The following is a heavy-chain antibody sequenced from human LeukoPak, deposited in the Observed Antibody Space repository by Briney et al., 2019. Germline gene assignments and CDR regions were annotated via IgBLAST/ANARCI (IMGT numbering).Heavy chain of an antibody. CDR1: GFTFSSYG. D-gene: IGHD3-16*01. CDR2: ISYDGSNK. CDR3: ATERAGERPRPLLSYYYMDV. Sequence: PGGSLRLSCAASGFTFSSYGMHWVRQAPGKVLEWVAVISYDGSNKYYADSVKGRFTISRDNSKNTLYLQMNSLRAEDTAVYYCATERAGERPRPLLSYYYMDVWGKGTTVTISS. J-gene: IGHJ6*03. V-gene: IGHV3-30*03.